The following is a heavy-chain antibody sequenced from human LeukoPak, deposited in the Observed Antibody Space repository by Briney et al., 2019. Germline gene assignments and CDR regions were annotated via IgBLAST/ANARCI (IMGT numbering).Heavy chain of an antibody. D-gene: IGHD6-19*01. CDR1: EFTFSSYA. CDR2: ISYDASNK. J-gene: IGHJ3*02. V-gene: IGHV3-30*04. Sequence: GGSLRLSCAASEFTFSSYAMHWVRQAPGKGLEWVALISYDASNKYYADSVKGRFTISRDNSKNTLYLQLNSLRTEDTAVYYCARGARGSGWRVFDIWGQGTMVAVSS. CDR3: ARGARGSGWRVFDI.